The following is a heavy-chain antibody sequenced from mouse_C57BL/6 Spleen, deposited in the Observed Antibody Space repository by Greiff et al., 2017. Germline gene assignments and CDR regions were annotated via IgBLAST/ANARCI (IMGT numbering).Heavy chain of an antibody. J-gene: IGHJ2*01. CDR2: IYPGSGST. CDR3: AREGGAQTDFDY. Sequence: VQLQQPGAELVKPGASVKMSCKASGYTFTSYWITWVKQRPGQGLEWIGDIYPGSGSTNYNEKFKSKATLTVDTSSSTAYMQLSSLTSEDSAVYYCAREGGAQTDFDYWGQGTTRTVSS. D-gene: IGHD3-2*02. V-gene: IGHV1-55*01. CDR1: GYTFTSYW.